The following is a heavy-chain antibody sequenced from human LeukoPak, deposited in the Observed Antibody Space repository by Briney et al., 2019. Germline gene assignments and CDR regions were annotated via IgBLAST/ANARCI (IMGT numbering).Heavy chain of an antibody. J-gene: IGHJ4*02. D-gene: IGHD1-26*01. CDR2: ISPTSGDT. V-gene: IGHV1-2*02. CDR1: GYTFTDCH. CDR3: PCTPYSGSYYPSDF. Sequence: ASVKDSCLPSGYTFTDCHMYWVRQAPGQGLAWMGWISPTSGDTHYAHTFKDRVTLPSETYIRPDYLEMSRLSHVEPAGYLWPCTPYSGSYYPSDFCGQGTLVTVSS.